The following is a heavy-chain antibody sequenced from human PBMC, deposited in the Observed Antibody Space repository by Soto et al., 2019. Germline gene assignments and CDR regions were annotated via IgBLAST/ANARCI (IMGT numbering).Heavy chain of an antibody. CDR2: IYYMSTWSF. Sequence: SQTLSLTCAISGDSVSSSTAAWNWIRESPSRGREWLGRIYYMSTWSFDYALSVRSRITIAPDTSKNQFSLHLDSLTPEDTALYYCAGVTWFRSMDVWGQGTPVTVSS. V-gene: IGHV6-1*01. CDR3: AGVTWFRSMDV. CDR1: GDSVSSSTAA. D-gene: IGHD3-10*01. J-gene: IGHJ6*02.